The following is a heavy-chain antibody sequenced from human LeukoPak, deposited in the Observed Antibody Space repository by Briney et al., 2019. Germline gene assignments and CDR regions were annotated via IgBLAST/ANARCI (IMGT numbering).Heavy chain of an antibody. J-gene: IGHJ2*01. D-gene: IGHD1-14*01. CDR2: IKGDGIST. CDR3: ARANPADFNL. CDR1: GFDFSSNW. V-gene: IGHV3-74*01. Sequence: PGGSLRLSCAASGFDFSSNWMHWVRHAPGQGLVWVSRIKGDGISTNYADFVEGRFTISRDNAKNTVHLQMNSLRDDDTAVYYCARANPADFNLWGRGTLVTVSS.